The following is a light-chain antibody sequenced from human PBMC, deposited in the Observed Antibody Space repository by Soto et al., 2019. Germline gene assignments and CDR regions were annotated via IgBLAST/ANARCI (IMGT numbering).Light chain of an antibody. CDR3: QQSYSTPPLT. CDR1: QSISSY. J-gene: IGKJ1*01. Sequence: DIQMTKSPSSLSASVGDSVTITCRASQSISSYLNWYQQKPGKAPKHLIYVASSWQSGVPSRVSGGGSGTDFTLTISSLQPEDFATYYCQQSYSTPPLTFGQGTKVEIK. CDR2: VAS. V-gene: IGKV1-39*01.